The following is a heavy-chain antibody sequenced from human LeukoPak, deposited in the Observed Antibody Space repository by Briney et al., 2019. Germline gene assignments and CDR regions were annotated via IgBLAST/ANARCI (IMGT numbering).Heavy chain of an antibody. CDR2: VYSSGSM. V-gene: IGHV4-39*01. CDR3: ARYSRYYYDDSGSDI. D-gene: IGHD3-22*01. CDR1: GGSISSGSFY. J-gene: IGHJ3*02. Sequence: PSETLSLTCSVSGGSISSGSFYWGWIRQSPGGGLEWIGSVYSSGSMYYKPSLKSRITISVDTSRDQFSLKLSSVTAADTAVYYCARYSRYYYDDSGSDIWGQGTMVTVSS.